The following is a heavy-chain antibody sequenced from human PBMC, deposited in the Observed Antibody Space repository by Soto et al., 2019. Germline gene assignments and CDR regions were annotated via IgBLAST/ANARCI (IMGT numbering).Heavy chain of an antibody. Sequence: EVQLLESGGGLVQPGGSLRLTCAVYGFTLSSYAMNWVRQAPGKGLEWVSGISGSDDSTRYADSAKGRFTISRDNSKNTLYLQMNSLRVEDTAVYYCAKRNPGVILAVPLDCWGQGSLVTVSS. D-gene: IGHD2-2*01. J-gene: IGHJ4*02. CDR1: GFTLSSYA. CDR2: ISGSDDST. V-gene: IGHV3-23*01. CDR3: AKRNPGVILAVPLDC.